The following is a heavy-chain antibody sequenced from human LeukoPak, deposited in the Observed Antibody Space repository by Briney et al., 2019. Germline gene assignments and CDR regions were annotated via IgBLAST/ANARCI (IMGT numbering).Heavy chain of an antibody. V-gene: IGHV3-23*01. D-gene: IGHD3-16*02. CDR3: ATDYDYVWGSYRTSPIDY. CDR2: VSGSGGST. CDR1: GFTVSSSYA. J-gene: IGHJ4*02. Sequence: GGSLRLSCAASGFTVSSSYAMSWVRQAPGKGLEWVSAVSGSGGSTYYADSVKGRFTISRDNSKNTLYLQMNSLRAEDTAVYYCATDYDYVWGSYRTSPIDYWGQGTLVTVSS.